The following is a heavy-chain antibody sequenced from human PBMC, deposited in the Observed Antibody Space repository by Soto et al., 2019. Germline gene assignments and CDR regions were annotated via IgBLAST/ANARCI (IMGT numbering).Heavy chain of an antibody. CDR2: ISSSGTVT. V-gene: IGHV3-11*01. J-gene: IGHJ5*02. CDR3: ARKGPRAARPNH. Sequence: QVQLVESGGGLVRPGGSLRLSCAASGFTFRDYDMSWIRQAPGKGLEWVSCISSSGTVTYYADSVKGRFIISRDNAKTSPYVEMHSLRVEDTAVYYCARKGPRAARPNHWGQGTLVTVSS. D-gene: IGHD6-6*01. CDR1: GFTFRDYD.